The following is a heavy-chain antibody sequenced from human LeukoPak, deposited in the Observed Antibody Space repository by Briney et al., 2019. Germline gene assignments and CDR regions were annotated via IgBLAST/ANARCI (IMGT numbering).Heavy chain of an antibody. Sequence: PGKSLRLSCAASGFTFSSYAMHWVRQAPGKGLEWVALISYDGYNKHYADSVKGRFTISRDNSKNTVYLQMNSLRADDTAVFYCAKAGSSGSFDSWGQGTHVTVSS. CDR1: GFTFSSYA. V-gene: IGHV3-30*18. CDR3: AKAGSSGSFDS. CDR2: ISYDGYNK. D-gene: IGHD6-19*01. J-gene: IGHJ4*02.